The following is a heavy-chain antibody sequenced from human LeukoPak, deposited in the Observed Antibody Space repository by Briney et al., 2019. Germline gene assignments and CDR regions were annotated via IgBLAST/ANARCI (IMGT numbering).Heavy chain of an antibody. J-gene: IGHJ4*02. CDR3: TTGVVPAAIYGLVDY. V-gene: IGHV3-15*01. CDR2: IKSKTDGGTT. CDR1: GFTFSNAW. D-gene: IGHD2-2*01. Sequence: GGSLRLSCAASGFTFSNAWMSWVRQAPGKGLEWVGRIKSKTDGGTTDYAAPVKGRFTISRDDSKNTLYLQMNSLKTEDTAVYYCTTGVVPAAIYGLVDYWGQGTLVTVSS.